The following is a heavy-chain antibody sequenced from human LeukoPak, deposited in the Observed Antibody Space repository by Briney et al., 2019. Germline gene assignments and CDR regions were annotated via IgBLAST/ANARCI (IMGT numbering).Heavy chain of an antibody. CDR1: GYTFTGYG. Sequence: ASVKVSCKASGYTFTGYGINWVRQGPGQGLEWMGGISAYNGDTNYAQKLQGRVTMTTDTSTSTAYMELRSLRSDDTAVYYCARVTGTTSDYWGQGTLVTVSS. J-gene: IGHJ4*02. CDR3: ARVTGTTSDY. D-gene: IGHD1-1*01. V-gene: IGHV1-18*01. CDR2: ISAYNGDT.